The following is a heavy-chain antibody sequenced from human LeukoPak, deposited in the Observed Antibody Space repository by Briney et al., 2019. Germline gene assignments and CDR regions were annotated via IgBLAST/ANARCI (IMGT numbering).Heavy chain of an antibody. CDR1: GFTVSSNY. J-gene: IGHJ4*02. Sequence: GGSLRLSCAASGFTVSSNYMSWVRQAPGKGLEWVSVIYSGGSTYYADSVKGRFTISRDNSMSTLYLQMDSLRAEDTAVYYCAKQLGYCGAGSCYFDYWGQGTLVTVSS. V-gene: IGHV3-66*04. CDR3: AKQLGYCGAGSCYFDY. D-gene: IGHD2-15*01. CDR2: IYSGGST.